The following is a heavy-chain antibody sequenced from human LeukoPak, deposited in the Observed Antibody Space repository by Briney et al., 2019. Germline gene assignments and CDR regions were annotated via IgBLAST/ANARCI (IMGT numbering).Heavy chain of an antibody. Sequence: GGPLRLTCAASGFTFSDYSMVWVRQAPGGGPEWVSGVNFGGHMTDYAASVRGRFTISRDNFKNMVYLQMNSLRAEDTAVYFCAKKASRVPGHHPFDSWGQGTMVTVSS. J-gene: IGHJ3*01. CDR3: AKKASRVPGHHPFDS. V-gene: IGHV3-23*01. D-gene: IGHD4/OR15-4a*01. CDR2: VNFGGHMT. CDR1: GFTFSDYS.